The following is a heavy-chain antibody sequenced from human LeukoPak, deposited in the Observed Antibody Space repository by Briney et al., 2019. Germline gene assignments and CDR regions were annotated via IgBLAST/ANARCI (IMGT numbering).Heavy chain of an antibody. CDR3: ARDRTDMVRGVMDYYYYMDV. Sequence: GASVKVSCKASGGTFSSYAISWVRQAPGQGLEWMGGIIPIFGTANYAQKFQGRVTITTDGSTSTAYMELSSLRSEDTAVYYCARDRTDMVRGVMDYYYYMDVWGKGTTVTVSS. CDR1: GGTFSSYA. CDR2: IIPIFGTA. J-gene: IGHJ6*03. D-gene: IGHD3-10*01. V-gene: IGHV1-69*05.